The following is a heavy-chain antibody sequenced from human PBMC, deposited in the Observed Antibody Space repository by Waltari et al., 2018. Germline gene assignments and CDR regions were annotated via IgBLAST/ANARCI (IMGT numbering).Heavy chain of an antibody. V-gene: IGHV3-7*01. CDR3: ARGLSSAFDI. CDR1: GFTFSSYW. Sequence: EVQLVESGGGLVQPGGSLRLSCAASGFTFSSYWMNWVRQVPGKGLEGVANIKQDGSEKYYVDSVKGRFTISRDNAKNSLYLQMNSLRAEDTAVYYCARGLSSAFDIWGQGTMVTVSS. J-gene: IGHJ3*02. CDR2: IKQDGSEK.